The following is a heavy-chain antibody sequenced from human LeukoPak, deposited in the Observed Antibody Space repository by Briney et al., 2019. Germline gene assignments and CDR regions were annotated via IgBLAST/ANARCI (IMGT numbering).Heavy chain of an antibody. D-gene: IGHD2/OR15-2a*01. CDR1: GIYW. Sequence: GGSLRLSCAASGIYWMHWVRQAPGKGLVWVSHINSDGSWTGYADSVKGRFTISKDNAKNTVSLQMSNLRAEDTAVYYCVTFYETYWGRGTLVTVSS. CDR2: INSDGSWT. CDR3: VTFYETY. V-gene: IGHV3-74*01. J-gene: IGHJ4*02.